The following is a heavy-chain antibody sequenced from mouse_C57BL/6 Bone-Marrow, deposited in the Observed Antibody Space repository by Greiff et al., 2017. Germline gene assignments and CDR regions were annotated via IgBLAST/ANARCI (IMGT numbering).Heavy chain of an antibody. V-gene: IGHV5-17*01. CDR1: GFNISDYG. Sequence: EVKLVESGGGLVKPGGSLKLSCAASGFNISDYGMHWVRQAPEKGLEWVAYISSGSSTIYYAATVQGRFTISRDNAKNTLFLQMTSLRSEDTAMYYCAVNPSFAYWGQGTLVTVSA. CDR3: AVNPSFAY. CDR2: ISSGSSTI. J-gene: IGHJ3*01.